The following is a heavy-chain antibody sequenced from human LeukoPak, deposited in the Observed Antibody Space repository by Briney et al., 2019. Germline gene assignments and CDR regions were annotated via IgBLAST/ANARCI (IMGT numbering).Heavy chain of an antibody. J-gene: IGHJ6*03. CDR3: ARAMGGYYYYYYMDV. Sequence: PSETLSLTCTVSGGSINSASYYWNWIRQHPGKGLEWIGYIYYSGSTYYNPSLKSRVNISVDTSKTQFSLKLSSVTAADTAVYYCARAMGGYYYYYYMDVWGKGTTVTVSS. CDR2: IYYSGST. CDR1: GGSINSASYY. D-gene: IGHD1-26*01. V-gene: IGHV4-31*03.